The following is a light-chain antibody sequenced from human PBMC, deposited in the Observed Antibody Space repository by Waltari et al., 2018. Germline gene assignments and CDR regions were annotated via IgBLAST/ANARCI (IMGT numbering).Light chain of an antibody. CDR1: QGIGNY. Sequence: DIQMTQSPSSLSASVGDRVTITCRASQGIGNYLAWYQQKPGKVPKLLIYAAFTLQSGVPSRFSGSGSGTDFILTISSLQPEDVATYYCQKYNRAPRTFGQGTKVEIK. CDR3: QKYNRAPRT. CDR2: AAF. J-gene: IGKJ1*01. V-gene: IGKV1-27*01.